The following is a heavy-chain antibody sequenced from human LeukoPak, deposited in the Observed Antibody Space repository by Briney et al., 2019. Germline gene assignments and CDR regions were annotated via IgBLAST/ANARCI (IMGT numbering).Heavy chain of an antibody. J-gene: IGHJ4*02. D-gene: IGHD4-11*01. Sequence: GASGKVSCKASGYTFTGYYMHWVRQAPGRGLEWMGWINPNSGGTNYAQKFQGRVTMTRDTSISTAYMELSRLRSDDTAVYYCARVRNDYSNYGSWGQGTLVTVSS. CDR3: ARVRNDYSNYGS. CDR1: GYTFTGYY. CDR2: INPNSGGT. V-gene: IGHV1-2*02.